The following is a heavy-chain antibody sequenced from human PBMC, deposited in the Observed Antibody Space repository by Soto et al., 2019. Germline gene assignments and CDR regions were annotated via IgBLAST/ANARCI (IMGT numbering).Heavy chain of an antibody. CDR1: RVSINSHY. CDR3: ASNSYGYIFYDY. CDR2: ISYSGST. Sequence: SETLSLTCTVSRVSINSHYWSWIRQPPGKGLEYIAYISYSGSTNYNPSLKSRLTISVDTSKNQFSLKLSSVTAADTAVYYCASNSYGYIFYDYWGQGTLVTVSS. V-gene: IGHV4-59*08. D-gene: IGHD5-18*01. J-gene: IGHJ4*02.